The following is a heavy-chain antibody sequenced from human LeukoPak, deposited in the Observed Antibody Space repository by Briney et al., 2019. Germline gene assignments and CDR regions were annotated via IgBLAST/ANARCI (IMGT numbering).Heavy chain of an antibody. D-gene: IGHD2-15*01. J-gene: IGHJ4*02. CDR1: GFTFSDFY. CDR3: TRHPAEGDY. CDR2: ISGSSSNT. V-gene: IGHV3-11*03. Sequence: GGSLRLSCASSGFTFSDFYMSWIREAPGKGLESVSYISGSSSNTNYADSVKGRFTISRDNAKNSLYLQMNSLRPEDTAVYYCTRHPAEGDYWGQGTLVTVSS.